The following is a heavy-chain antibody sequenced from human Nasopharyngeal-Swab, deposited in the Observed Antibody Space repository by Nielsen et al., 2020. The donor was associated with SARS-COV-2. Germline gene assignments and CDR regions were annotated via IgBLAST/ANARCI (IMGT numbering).Heavy chain of an antibody. CDR1: TSTFNAYY. J-gene: IGHJ4*02. CDR2: INPTTGGT. CDR3: TRALSGVYDF. D-gene: IGHD2-15*01. Sequence: ASVKVSCKAFTSTFNAYYIHWVRQAPGQGLEWMGRINPTTGGTLYTQTFEGRVTMTTDTSTSTTYMELRGLTSDDTAVYYCTRALSGVYDFWGQGALVTVSS. V-gene: IGHV1-2*06.